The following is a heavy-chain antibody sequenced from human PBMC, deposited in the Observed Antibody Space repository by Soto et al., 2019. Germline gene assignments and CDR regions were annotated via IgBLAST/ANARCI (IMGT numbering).Heavy chain of an antibody. CDR1: GFTFSSYS. Sequence: GGSLRLSCAASGFTFSSYSMNWVRQAPGKGLEWVSSISSSSSYIYYADSVKGRFTISRDNAKNSLYLQMNSLRAEDTAVYYCARDLGYSYGVSGYYYYYGMDVWGQGTTVTVSS. J-gene: IGHJ6*02. D-gene: IGHD5-18*01. CDR3: ARDLGYSYGVSGYYYYYGMDV. V-gene: IGHV3-21*01. CDR2: ISSSSSYI.